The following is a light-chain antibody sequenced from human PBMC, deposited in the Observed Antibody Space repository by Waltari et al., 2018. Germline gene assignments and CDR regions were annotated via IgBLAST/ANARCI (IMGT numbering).Light chain of an antibody. J-gene: IGKJ1*01. CDR1: QIISRW. Sequence: DIQMTQSPSTLSASVGDRVTITCRASQIISRWLAWYQQKPGKAPNLLIYKASTLESGVPSRFSGSGSGTEFTLTISSLQSDDFANYYCQNYNSYSGTWTFGQGTKVEIK. CDR3: QNYNSYSGTWT. CDR2: KAS. V-gene: IGKV1-5*03.